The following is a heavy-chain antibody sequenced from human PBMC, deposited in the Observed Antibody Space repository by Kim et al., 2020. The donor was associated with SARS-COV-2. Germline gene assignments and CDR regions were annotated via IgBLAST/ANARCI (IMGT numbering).Heavy chain of an antibody. CDR3: ARDVVLVPGPIRYYYSGMDV. CDR1: GFIFSNYG. Sequence: GGSLRLSCAASGFIFSNYGMHWVRQAPGKGLEWVAVIWYDGGNKYYADSVKGRFTISRDNFKNTVSLQMDSLRAEDTAMYYCARDVVLVPGPIRYYYSGMDVWGQGTTVTVSS. J-gene: IGHJ6*02. V-gene: IGHV3-33*01. D-gene: IGHD2-2*01. CDR2: IWYDGGNK.